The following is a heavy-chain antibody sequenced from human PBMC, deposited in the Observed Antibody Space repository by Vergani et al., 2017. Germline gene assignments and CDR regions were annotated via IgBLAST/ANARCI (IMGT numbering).Heavy chain of an antibody. J-gene: IGHJ4*02. CDR3: ASKRGACRAAYCHSYDF. D-gene: IGHD2-15*01. CDR1: GDSVISTDYH. Sequence: QVQLQESGPGLVKPSETLSLTCTVSGDSVISTDYHWGWIRQPPGKGLEGIGSMDYSGSTPYNPSLESRISISFETPKNQFSLRLTPVTAADTAVYYCASKRGACRAAYCHSYDFWGPGTLVGVSS. V-gene: IGHV4-39*01. CDR2: MDYSGST.